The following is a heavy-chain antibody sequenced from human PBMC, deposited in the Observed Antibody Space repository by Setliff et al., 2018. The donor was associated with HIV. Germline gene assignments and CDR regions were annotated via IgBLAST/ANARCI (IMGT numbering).Heavy chain of an antibody. CDR2: IYTTGST. D-gene: IGHD3-3*01. J-gene: IGHJ4*02. Sequence: LSLTCTVSGGSISSGSYYWSWIRQPAGKGLEWIGRIYTTGSTNYNPSLRSRVTISVDTSKNQFSLRLTSVTAADTAVYYCARERLRFLEWLPLDYWGQGTLVTVSS. CDR3: ARERLRFLEWLPLDY. CDR1: GGSISSGSYY. V-gene: IGHV4-61*02.